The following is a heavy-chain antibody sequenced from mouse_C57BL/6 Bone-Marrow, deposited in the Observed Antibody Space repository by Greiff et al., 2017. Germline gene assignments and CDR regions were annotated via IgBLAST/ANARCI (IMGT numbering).Heavy chain of an antibody. V-gene: IGHV1-72*01. CDR3: ARWGFYYYGSSLYYYAMDY. D-gene: IGHD1-1*01. CDR2: IDPNSGGT. J-gene: IGHJ4*01. Sequence: VQLQQPGAELVKPGASVKLSCKASGYTFTSYWMHWVKQRPGRGLEWIGGIDPNSGGTKYNEKFKSKATLTVDKPSSTAYMQLSSLTSEDSAVYYCARWGFYYYGSSLYYYAMDYWGQGTSGTVSS. CDR1: GYTFTSYW.